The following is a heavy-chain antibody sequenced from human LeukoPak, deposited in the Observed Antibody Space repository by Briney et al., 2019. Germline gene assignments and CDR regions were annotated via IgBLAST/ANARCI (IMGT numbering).Heavy chain of an antibody. CDR1: GGSLSGYY. Sequence: SETLSLTCAVYGGSLSGYYWSWIRQPPGKGLEWIGEINHSGSTNYNPSLKSRVTISVDTSKNQFSLKLSSVTAADTAVYYCARGLCSSISCHMDVWGKGTTVTVSS. CDR3: ARGLCSSISCHMDV. V-gene: IGHV4-34*01. D-gene: IGHD2-2*01. J-gene: IGHJ6*03. CDR2: INHSGST.